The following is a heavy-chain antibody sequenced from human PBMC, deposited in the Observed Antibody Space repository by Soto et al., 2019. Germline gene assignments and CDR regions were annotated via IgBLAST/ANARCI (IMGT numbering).Heavy chain of an antibody. V-gene: IGHV3-33*01. D-gene: IGHD4-4*01. J-gene: IGHJ6*03. CDR1: GFTFSSYG. CDR2: IWYDGSNK. Sequence: PGGSLRLSCAASGFTFSSYGMHWVRQAPGKGLEWVAVIWYDGSNKYYADSVKGRFTISRDNSKNTLYLQMNSLRAEDTAVYYCARVAYRNYDPYGYYYYMDVWGKGTTVTVSS. CDR3: ARVAYRNYDPYGYYYYMDV.